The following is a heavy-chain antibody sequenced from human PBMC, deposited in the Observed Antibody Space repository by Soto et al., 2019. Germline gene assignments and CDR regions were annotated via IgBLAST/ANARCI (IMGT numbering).Heavy chain of an antibody. D-gene: IGHD2-15*01. V-gene: IGHV1-69*12. CDR1: GGTFSSYA. CDR3: ARDEVVDATGSRTWHYYYGMDV. J-gene: IGHJ6*02. CDR2: IIPIFGTG. Sequence: QVQLVQSGAEVKKPGSSVKVSCKASGGTFSSYAISWVRQAPGQGLEWMGGIIPIFGTGNYAQKFQGRVTITADESTSTAYRELGSLRSEDTAVYYCARDEVVDATGSRTWHYYYGMDVWGQGTTVTVSS.